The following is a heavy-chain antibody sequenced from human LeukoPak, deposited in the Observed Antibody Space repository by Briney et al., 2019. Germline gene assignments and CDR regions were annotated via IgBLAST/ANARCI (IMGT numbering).Heavy chain of an antibody. CDR1: GYAYTTYG. J-gene: IGHJ3*02. D-gene: IGHD3-9*01. CDR2: ISTYNDNT. V-gene: IGHV1-18*01. CDR3: AREVLRYFDWLPSSAFDI. Sequence: ASVKVSCKASGYAYTTYGISWVRQAPGQGPEWVGWISTYNDNTKYAQSLQGRVTMTTDTSTRTAYMELRSLRSDDTAVYYCAREVLRYFDWLPSSAFDIWGQGTMVTVSS.